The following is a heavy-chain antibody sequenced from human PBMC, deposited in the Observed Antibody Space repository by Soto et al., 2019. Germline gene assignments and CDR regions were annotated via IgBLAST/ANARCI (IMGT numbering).Heavy chain of an antibody. V-gene: IGHV3-33*01. D-gene: IGHD3-10*02. Sequence: QVQLVESGGGVVQPGRSLRLSCAASGFTFRNYGMHWVRQAPGKGLEWLTVIWYDGSNKYYADSVKGRFTISRDNSKNTLYLEMNGLGDEDTAVYYCARDVRSRRYDLWGQGTLVIVSS. CDR1: GFTFRNYG. CDR3: ARDVRSRRYDL. J-gene: IGHJ5*02. CDR2: IWYDGSNK.